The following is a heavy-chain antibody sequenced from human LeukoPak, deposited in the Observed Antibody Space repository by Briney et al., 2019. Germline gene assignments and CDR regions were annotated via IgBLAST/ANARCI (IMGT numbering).Heavy chain of an antibody. D-gene: IGHD5-18*01. J-gene: IGHJ4*02. CDR3: VVASTARGGIDY. Sequence: GGSLRLSCAASGFTFSYYWTSWVRQAPGKGLEWVANTKQDGSEKYYVDSVKGRFTISRDNAKNSLYLQMNSLRAEDTAVYYCVVASTARGGIDYWGQGTLVTVSS. CDR1: GFTFSYYW. CDR2: TKQDGSEK. V-gene: IGHV3-7*03.